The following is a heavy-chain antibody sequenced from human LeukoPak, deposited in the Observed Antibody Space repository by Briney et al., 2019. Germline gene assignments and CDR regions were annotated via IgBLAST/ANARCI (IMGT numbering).Heavy chain of an antibody. Sequence: GGSLRLSCAASGFTFSDYYMSWIRQAPGKGLEWVSYISSSGSTIYYADSAKGRFTISRDNAKNSLYLQMNSLRAEDTAVYYCARDLTPDTFAGSDYWGQGTLVTVSS. J-gene: IGHJ4*02. CDR1: GFTFSDYY. V-gene: IGHV3-11*01. CDR2: ISSSGSTI. D-gene: IGHD4-17*01. CDR3: ARDLTPDTFAGSDY.